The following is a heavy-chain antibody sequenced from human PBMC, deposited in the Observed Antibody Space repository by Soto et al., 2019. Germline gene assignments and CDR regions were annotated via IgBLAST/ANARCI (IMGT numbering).Heavy chain of an antibody. Sequence: GGSLRLSCAASGFTFSSYWMSWVRQAPGKGLEWVANIKQDGSEKYYVDSVKGRFTISRDNAKNSLYLQMNSLRAEDTAVYYCARYSSSYYYYGMDVWGQGTTVTVSS. J-gene: IGHJ6*02. D-gene: IGHD6-13*01. CDR1: GFTFSSYW. V-gene: IGHV3-7*01. CDR2: IKQDGSEK. CDR3: ARYSSSYYYYGMDV.